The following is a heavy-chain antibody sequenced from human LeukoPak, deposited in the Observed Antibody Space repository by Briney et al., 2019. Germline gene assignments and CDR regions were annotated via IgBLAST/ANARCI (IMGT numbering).Heavy chain of an antibody. CDR1: GYSISSGYY. Sequence: SETLSLTCAVSGYSISSGYYWGWIRQPPGKGLEWIASIHYSGTTYYSPSLKSRVAISVDRSNNQFSLRLSSVTAADTAVYFCTGYSSGWSSGGGYWGQGTLVTVSS. CDR2: IHYSGTT. D-gene: IGHD6-19*01. CDR3: TGYSSGWSSGGGY. V-gene: IGHV4-38-2*01. J-gene: IGHJ4*02.